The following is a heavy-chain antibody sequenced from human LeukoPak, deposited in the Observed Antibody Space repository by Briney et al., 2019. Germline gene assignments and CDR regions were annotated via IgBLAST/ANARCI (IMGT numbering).Heavy chain of an antibody. Sequence: HSGGSLRLSCAASGLTFSSYAMSWVRQAPGKGLEWVSAISGSGGSTYYADSVKGRFTISRDNSKNTLYLQMSSLRAEDTALYYCAKYNSDWYDDYWGQGTLVTVSS. CDR3: AKYNSDWYDDY. CDR2: ISGSGGST. D-gene: IGHD6-19*01. V-gene: IGHV3-23*01. CDR1: GLTFSSYA. J-gene: IGHJ4*02.